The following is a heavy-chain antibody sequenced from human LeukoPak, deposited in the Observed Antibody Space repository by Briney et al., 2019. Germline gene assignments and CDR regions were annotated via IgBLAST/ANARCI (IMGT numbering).Heavy chain of an antibody. CDR2: TRSDGSDK. Sequence: PGGSLRLSCVTSVFIFSSYGMHWVRQAPGKELEWVAFTRSDGSDKNYIGSVKGRFTISRDNSKNTLYLQMNSLRAEDTAVYYCGKHDSASDYWGQGTRVTVSS. J-gene: IGHJ4*02. D-gene: IGHD1-26*01. CDR1: VFIFSSYG. CDR3: GKHDSASDY. V-gene: IGHV3-30*02.